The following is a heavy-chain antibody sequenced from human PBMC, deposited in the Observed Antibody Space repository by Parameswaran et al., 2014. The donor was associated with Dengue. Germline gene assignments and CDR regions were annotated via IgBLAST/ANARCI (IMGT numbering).Heavy chain of an antibody. CDR2: INSDGSST. CDR3: ARSCGGDCYSRGFDY. Sequence: MPGVRQAPGKGLVWVSRINSDGSSTSYADSVKGRFTISRDNAKNTLYLQMNSLRAEDTAVYYCARSCGGDCYSRGFDYWGQGTLVTVSS. J-gene: IGHJ4*02. D-gene: IGHD2-21*02. V-gene: IGHV3-74*01.